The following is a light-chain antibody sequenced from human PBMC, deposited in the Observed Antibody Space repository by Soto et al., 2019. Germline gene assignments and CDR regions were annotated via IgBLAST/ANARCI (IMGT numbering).Light chain of an antibody. CDR2: GVS. J-gene: IGLJ3*02. Sequence: QSVLTQPASVSASPGQSITISCTGGKNDIGSSDYVSWSQQHPGKAPKLIIYGVSNRPSGTSDRFSGSKSGNTASLTISGLQADDEADYYCSSSTSSNTLVFGGGTKVTVL. CDR1: KNDIGSSDY. CDR3: SSSTSSNTLV. V-gene: IGLV2-14*01.